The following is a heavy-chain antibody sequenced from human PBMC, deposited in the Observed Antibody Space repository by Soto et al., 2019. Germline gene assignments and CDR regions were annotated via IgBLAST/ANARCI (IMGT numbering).Heavy chain of an antibody. CDR2: ISGSGGST. J-gene: IGHJ4*02. V-gene: IGHV3-23*01. Sequence: EVQLLESGGGLVQPGGSLRLSCAASGFTFSSYAMRWLRQAPVKGLELVSAISGSGGSTYYAHSVKGRFTISRDTSKNTLYLQMSTLRAADTAVYYCARRGSGIESDYWGQGTLVTVSS. CDR1: GFTFSSYA. CDR3: ARRGSGIESDY. D-gene: IGHD1-26*01.